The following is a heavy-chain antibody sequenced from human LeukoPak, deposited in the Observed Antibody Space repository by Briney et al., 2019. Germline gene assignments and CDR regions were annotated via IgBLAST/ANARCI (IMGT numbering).Heavy chain of an antibody. Sequence: PGGSLRLSCAASGFTFTGYEMNWVRQAPGKGLEWVSSITSTGSTMYYADSVKGRYTISRDNAKNSLYLQMNSLRAEDTAIYYCTRAAYLVRGVIITPPFDYWVQGTLVTVSS. J-gene: IGHJ4*02. CDR3: TRAAYLVRGVIITPPFDY. V-gene: IGHV3-48*03. CDR1: GFTFTGYE. D-gene: IGHD3-10*01. CDR2: ITSTGSTM.